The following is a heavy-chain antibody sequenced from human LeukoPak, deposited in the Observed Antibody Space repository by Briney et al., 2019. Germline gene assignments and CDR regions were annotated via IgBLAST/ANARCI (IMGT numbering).Heavy chain of an antibody. V-gene: IGHV1-2*02. CDR2: INPNSGGT. J-gene: IGHJ6*03. Sequence: ASVKVSCQASGYTFTGYYMHWVRQAPGQGLEWMGWINPNSGGTNYAQKFQGRVTMTRDTSISTAYMELSRLRSDDTAVYYCARDRLVVVAATYYMDVWGKGTTVTVSS. D-gene: IGHD2-15*01. CDR1: GYTFTGYY. CDR3: ARDRLVVVAATYYMDV.